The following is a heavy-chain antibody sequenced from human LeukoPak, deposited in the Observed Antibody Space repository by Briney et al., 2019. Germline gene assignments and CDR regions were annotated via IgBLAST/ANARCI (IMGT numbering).Heavy chain of an antibody. J-gene: IGHJ4*02. CDR3: ARGAAGGDFDY. CDR1: DFTNSTYE. CDR2: ISSRGSSI. V-gene: IGHV3-48*03. Sequence: GGSLSISCEASDFTNSTYEMDWVRQAPGKELERVSYISSRGSSIYYADSVKGRFTISRYNAKNSLYLQMSSLRVEDTAVYYCARGAAGGDFDYWGQGTQVTVSS. D-gene: IGHD6-13*01.